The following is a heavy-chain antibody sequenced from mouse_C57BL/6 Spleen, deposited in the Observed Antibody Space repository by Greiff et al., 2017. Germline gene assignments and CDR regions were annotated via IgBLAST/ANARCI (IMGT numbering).Heavy chain of an antibody. CDR3: ARQGTGDAMDD. Sequence: EVKLMESGGGLVKPGGSLKLSCAASGFTFSSYSMSWVRQTPEKRLEWVATISGGGGNIYYPDSVKGRFTISRDNAKNTLYLQMSSLRSEDTAVYYCARQGTGDAMDDWGQGTSVTVSS. CDR2: ISGGGGNI. J-gene: IGHJ4*01. D-gene: IGHD3-3*01. CDR1: GFTFSSYS. V-gene: IGHV5-9*04.